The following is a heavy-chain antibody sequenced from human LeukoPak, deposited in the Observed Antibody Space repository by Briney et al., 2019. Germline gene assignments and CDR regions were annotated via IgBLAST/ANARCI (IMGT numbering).Heavy chain of an antibody. V-gene: IGHV3-30*03. D-gene: IGHD5-18*01. CDR1: GVTFSSYG. J-gene: IGHJ3*02. CDR2: ISYDGSNK. Sequence: GGSLRLSCAASGVTFSSYGMHWVRQAPGKGLEWVAVISYDGSNKYYADSVKGRFTISRDNSKNTLYLQMNSLRAEDTAVYYCARAKDTAMANDAFDIWGLGTMVTVSS. CDR3: ARAKDTAMANDAFDI.